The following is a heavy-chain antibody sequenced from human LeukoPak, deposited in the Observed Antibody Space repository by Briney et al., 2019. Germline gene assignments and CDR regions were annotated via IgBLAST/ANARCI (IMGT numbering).Heavy chain of an antibody. CDR3: ARDISSGYYDAFDI. V-gene: IGHV3-66*01. J-gene: IGHJ3*02. CDR1: GFTVSSNY. CDR2: IYSGGST. Sequence: GRSLRLSCAASGFTVSSNYMSWVRQAPGKGLEWVSIIYSGGSTYYADSVEGRFTISRDNSKNTLYLQMNSLRAEDTAVYYCARDISSGYYDAFDIWGQGTMVTVSS. D-gene: IGHD3-22*01.